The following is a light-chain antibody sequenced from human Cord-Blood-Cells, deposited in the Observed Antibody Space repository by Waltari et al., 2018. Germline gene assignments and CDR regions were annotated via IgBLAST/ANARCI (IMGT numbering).Light chain of an antibody. V-gene: IGKV1-39*01. CDR3: QQSYSTPPT. J-gene: IGKJ1*01. CDR1: QSIGSY. Sequence: DIQMTQSPSSLSASVGDRVTITCRASQSIGSYLTCYQQKPGKAPKLLIYAASSLQSGVPSRFSGSGSGTDFTLTISSLQPEDFATYYCQQSYSTPPTFGQGTKVEIK. CDR2: AAS.